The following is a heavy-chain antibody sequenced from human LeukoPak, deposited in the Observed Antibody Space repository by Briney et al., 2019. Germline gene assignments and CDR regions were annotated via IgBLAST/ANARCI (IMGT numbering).Heavy chain of an antibody. Sequence: GESLKISCKGSGYIFTSYWIGWVRQMPGKGLEWMGIIYPGDSDTRYSPSFQGQVTISADKSISTAYLQWSSLKASDTAMYYCPSLTEGVGWSGGSCYYYWGQGTLVTVSS. V-gene: IGHV5-51*01. CDR3: PSLTEGVGWSGGSCYYY. D-gene: IGHD2-15*01. J-gene: IGHJ4*02. CDR2: IYPGDSDT. CDR1: GYIFTSYW.